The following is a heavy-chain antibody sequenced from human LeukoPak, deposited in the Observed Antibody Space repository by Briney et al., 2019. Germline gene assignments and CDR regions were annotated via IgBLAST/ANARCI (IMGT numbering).Heavy chain of an antibody. V-gene: IGHV4-39*01. CDR3: ARLGYQLRVVDY. J-gene: IGHJ4*02. CDR1: GGSISSSSYY. Sequence: PSETLSLTCTVSGGSISSSSYYWGWIRQPPGKGLEWIGSIYYSGSTYYNPSLKSRVTISVDTSKNQFSLKLSSVTAADTAVYYCARLGYQLRVVDYWGQGTLVTVSS. CDR2: IYYSGST. D-gene: IGHD2-2*01.